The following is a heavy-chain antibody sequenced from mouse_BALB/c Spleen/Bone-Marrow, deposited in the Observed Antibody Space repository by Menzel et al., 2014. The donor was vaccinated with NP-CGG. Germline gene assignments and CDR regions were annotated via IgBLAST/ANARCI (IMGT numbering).Heavy chain of an antibody. CDR1: GFTFIAYT. CDR2: INNGGGST. D-gene: IGHD2-14*01. CDR3: ARHGEERPVLAMDY. Sequence: DVKLVESGGGLVEPGGSLKLSCAASGFTFIAYTMSWVRQTPEKRLEWVAYINNGGGSTYYPDTVKGRFTISRDNAKNTLYLQMSSLKSEDTAMYYCARHGEERPVLAMDYWGQGTSVTVSS. J-gene: IGHJ4*01. V-gene: IGHV5-12-2*01.